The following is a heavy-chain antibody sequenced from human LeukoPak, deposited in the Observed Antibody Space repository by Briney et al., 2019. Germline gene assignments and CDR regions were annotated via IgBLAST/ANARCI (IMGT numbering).Heavy chain of an antibody. CDR1: GFTFSSYS. CDR2: ISSSSSCI. CDR3: AREVTTVTTPQTGFDP. D-gene: IGHD4-11*01. J-gene: IGHJ5*02. V-gene: IGHV3-21*01. Sequence: PGGSLRLSCAASGFTFSSYSMNWVRQAPGKGLEWVSSISSSSSCIYCADSVKGRFTISRDNAKNSLYLQMNSLRAEDTAVYYCAREVTTVTTPQTGFDPWGQGTLVTVSS.